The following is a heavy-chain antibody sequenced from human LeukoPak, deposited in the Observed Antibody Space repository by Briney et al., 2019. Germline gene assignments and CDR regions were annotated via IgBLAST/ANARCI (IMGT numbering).Heavy chain of an antibody. CDR3: ARDPSHYYYMDV. Sequence: ASVKVSCKASGYTFTTYYIHWVRQAPGQGPEWMGWINPNSGGTNYAQKFQGRFTMTRDTSISTAYMELSSLISDDTAVYYCARDPSHYYYMDVWGIGTTVTISS. V-gene: IGHV1-2*02. CDR1: GYTFTTYY. J-gene: IGHJ6*03. CDR2: INPNSGGT.